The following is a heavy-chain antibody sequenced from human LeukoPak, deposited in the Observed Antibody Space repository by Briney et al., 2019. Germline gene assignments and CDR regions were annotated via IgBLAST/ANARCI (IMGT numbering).Heavy chain of an antibody. CDR3: ARSYWTNGVCYLKNWFYP. Sequence: SETLSLTCTVSGGSISSYYWSWIRQPPGKGLEWIGYIYYSGSTNYNPSLKSRVTISVDTSKNQFSLKLSSVTAADTAVYYCARSYWTNGVCYLKNWFYPWGQGTLVTVSS. V-gene: IGHV4-59*01. CDR1: GGSISSYY. J-gene: IGHJ5*02. D-gene: IGHD2-8*01. CDR2: IYYSGST.